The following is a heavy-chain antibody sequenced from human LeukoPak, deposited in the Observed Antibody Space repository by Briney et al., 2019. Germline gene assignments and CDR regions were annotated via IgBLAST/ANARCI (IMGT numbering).Heavy chain of an antibody. CDR3: ARVRCSSASCYYYYYYGMDV. D-gene: IGHD2-2*01. J-gene: IGHJ6*02. CDR2: IYHSGST. Sequence: SETLSLTCTVSGGSISSSNWWSWVRQPPGKGLEWIGEIYHSGSTNYNPSLKSRVTISVDKSKNQFSLKLSSVTAADTAVYHCARVRCSSASCYYYYYYGMDVWGQGTTVTVSS. CDR1: GGSISSSNW. V-gene: IGHV4-4*02.